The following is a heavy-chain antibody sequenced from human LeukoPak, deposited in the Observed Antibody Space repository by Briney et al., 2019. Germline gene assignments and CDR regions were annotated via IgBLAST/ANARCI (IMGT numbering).Heavy chain of an antibody. D-gene: IGHD1-26*01. J-gene: IGHJ4*02. CDR3: ARDLGSIVGATDEFDY. CDR1: GFTFSSYS. V-gene: IGHV3-21*01. CDR2: ISSSSSYI. Sequence: GGSLRLSCAAPGFTFSSYSMNWVRQAPGKGLEWVSSISSSSSYIYYADSVKGRFTISRDNAKNSLYLQMNSLRAEDTAVYYCARDLGSIVGATDEFDYWGQGTLVTVSS.